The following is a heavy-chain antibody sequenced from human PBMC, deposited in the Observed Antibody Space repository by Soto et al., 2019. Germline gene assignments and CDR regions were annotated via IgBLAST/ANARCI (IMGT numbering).Heavy chain of an antibody. CDR2: IYYSGST. J-gene: IGHJ5*02. Sequence: SETLSLTCTVPGGSISSSSYYWGWIRQPPGKGLEWIGSIYYSGSTYYNPSLKSRVTISVDTSKNQFSLKLSSVTAADTAVYYCARQGGSGSYGDWFDPWGQGTLVTVSS. CDR1: GGSISSSSYY. CDR3: ARQGGSGSYGDWFDP. V-gene: IGHV4-39*01. D-gene: IGHD3-10*01.